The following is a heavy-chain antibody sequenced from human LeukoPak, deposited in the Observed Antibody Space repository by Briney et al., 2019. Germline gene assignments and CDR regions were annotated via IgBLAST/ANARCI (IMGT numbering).Heavy chain of an antibody. CDR3: ARDNFRTVTTGSNGRFDP. CDR1: GYTFTGYY. CDR2: ISAYNGNT. J-gene: IGHJ5*02. V-gene: IGHV1-18*04. Sequence: ASVKVSCKASGYTFTGYYMHWVRQAPGQGLEWMGWISAYNGNTNYAQKLQGRVTMTTDTSTSTAYMELRSLRSDDTAVYYCARDNFRTVTTGSNGRFDPWGQGTLVTVSS. D-gene: IGHD4-17*01.